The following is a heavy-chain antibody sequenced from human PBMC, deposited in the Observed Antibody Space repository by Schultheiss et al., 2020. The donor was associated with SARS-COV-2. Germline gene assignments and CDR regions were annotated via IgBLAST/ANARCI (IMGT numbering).Heavy chain of an antibody. Sequence: GGSLRLSCAASGFTFSSYAVHWVRQAPGKGLEWVAVISYDGSYKYYADSVKGRFTISRDNSKNTLYLQMNSLRAEDTAVYYCAKVLLGIVVVPAARYTFDYWGQGTLVTVSS. CDR1: GFTFSSYA. V-gene: IGHV3-30*04. J-gene: IGHJ4*02. CDR2: ISYDGSYK. CDR3: AKVLLGIVVVPAARYTFDY. D-gene: IGHD2-2*03.